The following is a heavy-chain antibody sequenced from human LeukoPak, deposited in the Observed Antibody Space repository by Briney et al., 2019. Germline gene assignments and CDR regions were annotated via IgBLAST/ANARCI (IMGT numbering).Heavy chain of an antibody. D-gene: IGHD2-2*01. CDR2: IYHSGST. CDR1: GGSISSGGYS. J-gene: IGHJ5*02. Sequence: SQTLSLTCAVSGGSISSGGYSWSWIRQPPGKGLEWIGYIYHSGSTYYNPPLKSRVTISVDRSKNQFSLKLSSVTAADTAVYYCARGPRGCSSTSCTTNWFDPWGQGTLVTVSS. CDR3: ARGPRGCSSTSCTTNWFDP. V-gene: IGHV4-30-2*01.